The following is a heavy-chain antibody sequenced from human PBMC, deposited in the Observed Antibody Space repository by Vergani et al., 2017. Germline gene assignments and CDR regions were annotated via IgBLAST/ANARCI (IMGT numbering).Heavy chain of an antibody. D-gene: IGHD4-11*01. V-gene: IGHV4-39*07. CDR2: IYYSGST. CDR3: ARAGSVRNNYALRTFDY. Sequence: QLQLQESGPGLVKPSETLSLTCTVSGGSISSSSYYWGWIRQPPGKGLEWIGSIYYSGSTYYNPSLKSRVTISVDTSKNQFSLKLSSVTAADTAMYYCARAGSVRNNYALRTFDYWGQGALVTVSS. J-gene: IGHJ4*02. CDR1: GGSISSSSYY.